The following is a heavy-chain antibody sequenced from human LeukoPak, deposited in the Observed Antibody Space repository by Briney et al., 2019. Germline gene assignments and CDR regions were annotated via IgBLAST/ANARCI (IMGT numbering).Heavy chain of an antibody. V-gene: IGHV7-4-1*02. D-gene: IGHD4-17*01. Sequence: SVEVFYGTSVYTFYHYSINCVPHPPAQGLEGVVYINTNTENPTNAQGLTGRFLFSLDTSVRTAYLQISSLKTEDTAVYYCARSDKDGDYLGVGFDYWGQGTLVTVSS. CDR1: VYTFYHYS. J-gene: IGHJ4*02. CDR2: INTNTENP. CDR3: ARSDKDGDYLGVGFDY.